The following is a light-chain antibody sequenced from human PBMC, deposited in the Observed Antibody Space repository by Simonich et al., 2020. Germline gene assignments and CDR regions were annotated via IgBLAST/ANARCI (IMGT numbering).Light chain of an antibody. J-gene: IGLJ3*02. CDR3: SSYTSSSTWV. CDR1: SSAVGGYNY. V-gene: IGLV2-14*01. CDR2: EVS. Sequence: QSALTQPASVSGSPGQSITISCTGTSSAVGGYNYVSWYQQHPGKAPKLMIYEVSKGPSGVSNRFSGSKSGNTASLTISGLQAEDEADYYCSSYTSSSTWVFGGGTKLTVL.